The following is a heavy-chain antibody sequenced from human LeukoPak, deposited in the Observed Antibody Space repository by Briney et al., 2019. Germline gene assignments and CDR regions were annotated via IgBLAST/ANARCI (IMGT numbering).Heavy chain of an antibody. V-gene: IGHV3-20*04. CDR2: MNWNGGST. D-gene: IGHD3-22*01. CDR3: ARAQDYDSSGYVDGFDI. Sequence: RGSLRLSCAASGFTFDDYGMSWVRQAPGKGLEWVSGMNWNGGSTGNADSVKGRFTISRDNSKNTLYLQMNSLRAEDTAVYYCARAQDYDSSGYVDGFDIWGQGTMVTVSS. CDR1: GFTFDDYG. J-gene: IGHJ3*02.